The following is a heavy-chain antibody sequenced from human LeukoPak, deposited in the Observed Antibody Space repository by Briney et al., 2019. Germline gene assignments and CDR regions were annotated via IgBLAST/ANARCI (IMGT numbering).Heavy chain of an antibody. CDR3: ARVKYYYGSGSLPTWWFDP. J-gene: IGHJ5*02. D-gene: IGHD3-10*01. CDR2: IKQDGSEK. Sequence: GGSLRLSCAASGFTFSSYWMSWVRQAPGKGLEWVANIKQDGSEKYYVDSVKGRFTISRDNAKNSLYLQMNSLRAEDTAVYYCARVKYYYGSGSLPTWWFDPWGQGTLVTVSS. CDR1: GFTFSSYW. V-gene: IGHV3-7*01.